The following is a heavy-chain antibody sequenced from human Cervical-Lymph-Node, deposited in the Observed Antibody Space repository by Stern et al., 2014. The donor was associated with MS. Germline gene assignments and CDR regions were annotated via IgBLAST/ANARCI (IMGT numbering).Heavy chain of an antibody. CDR1: GFTFSSYS. J-gene: IGHJ1*01. CDR2: IRSSSSNI. Sequence: VQLVESGGDLVKPGGSLRLSCAASGFTFSSYSMNWVRQVPGQGLEWVSSIRSSSSNIYSADSLKCRFTISRTNAKNSLHRQLHSMRADDTAVYYCASDRYYYDSSGYDTADSHHWGQGTLVTVSS. CDR3: ASDRYYYDSSGYDTADSHH. V-gene: IGHV3-21*01. D-gene: IGHD3-22*01.